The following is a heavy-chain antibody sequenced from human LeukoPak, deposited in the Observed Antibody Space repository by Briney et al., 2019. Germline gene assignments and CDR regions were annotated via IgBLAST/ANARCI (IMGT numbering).Heavy chain of an antibody. CDR2: INHSGST. D-gene: IGHD3-22*01. CDR1: GGSFSGYY. V-gene: IGHV4-34*01. J-gene: IGHJ4*02. Sequence: SETLSLTCAVYGGSFSGYYWSWIRQPPGKGLEWIGEINHSGSTNYNPSLKSRVTISVDTSKNQFSLKLGSVTAADTAVYYCARDYYYDSSGYYRRPTKYFDYWGQGTLVTVSS. CDR3: ARDYYYDSSGYYRRPTKYFDY.